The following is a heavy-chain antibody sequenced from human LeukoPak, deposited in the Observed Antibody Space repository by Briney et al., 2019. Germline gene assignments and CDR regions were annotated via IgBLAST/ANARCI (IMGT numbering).Heavy chain of an antibody. J-gene: IGHJ3*02. CDR3: VKEPRGYSFSFDI. D-gene: IGHD5-18*01. CDR2: ISGSGSKT. Sequence: PGGSLRLSCAASGFTFSSYWMQWVRQAPGKGLEWVSAISGSGSKTFYADSVKGRFTISRDNPKNTLYLQMNSLRPEDTAVYYCVKEPRGYSFSFDIWGQGTMVTVSS. CDR1: GFTFSSYW. V-gene: IGHV3-23*01.